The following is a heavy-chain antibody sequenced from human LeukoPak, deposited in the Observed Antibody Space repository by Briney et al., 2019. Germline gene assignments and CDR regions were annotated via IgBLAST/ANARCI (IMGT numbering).Heavy chain of an antibody. D-gene: IGHD2-15*01. CDR1: GGSISSTSYY. CDR2: VYYSGNT. J-gene: IGHJ5*02. CDR3: ASIVVVVGNWFDP. Sequence: SETLSLTCTVSGGSISSTSYYWGWIRQPPGKGLEWIGSVYYSGNTYYNPSLKSRVTISVDTSKNQFSLKLSSVTAADTAVYYCASIVVVVGNWFDPWGQGTLVTVSS. V-gene: IGHV4-39*01.